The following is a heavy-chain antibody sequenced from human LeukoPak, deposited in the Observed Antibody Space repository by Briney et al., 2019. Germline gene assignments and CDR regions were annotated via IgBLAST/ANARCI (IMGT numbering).Heavy chain of an antibody. D-gene: IGHD3-3*01. CDR3: ARERRESITIFGVVNHPFDY. V-gene: IGHV1-69*13. Sequence: SVKVSCKASGGTFSSYAISWVRQAPGQGLERMGGIIPIFGTANYAQKFQGRVTITADESTSTAYMELSSLRSEDTAVYYCARERRESITIFGVVNHPFDYWGQGTLVTVSS. CDR2: IIPIFGTA. CDR1: GGTFSSYA. J-gene: IGHJ4*02.